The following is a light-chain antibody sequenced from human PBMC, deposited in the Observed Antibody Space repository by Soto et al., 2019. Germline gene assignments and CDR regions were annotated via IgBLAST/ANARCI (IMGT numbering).Light chain of an antibody. CDR3: QHRSAWPLT. CDR2: DGS. CDR1: QSIGDY. J-gene: IGKJ4*01. V-gene: IGKV3-11*01. Sequence: IVLTQSPATLSLSPGEGATLSCRASQSIGDYVAWFQQKPGQAPRLLIYDGSNRAVGIPARFSGSASATDSTLTISSLEPEDFAVYYCQHRSAWPLTFGGGTRVEI.